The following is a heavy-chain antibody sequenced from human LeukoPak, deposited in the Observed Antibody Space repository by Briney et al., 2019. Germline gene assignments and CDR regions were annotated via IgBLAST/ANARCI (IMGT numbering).Heavy chain of an antibody. V-gene: IGHV1-18*01. Sequence: ASVKVSCKASGYTFINYGITWVRQAPGQGLEWMGWISGYNGNTNYAQKFQGRVTMTTDRSTTTAYMELRNLTSDDTAVYYCARGGIVGAFIDYWGQGTLAIVSS. J-gene: IGHJ4*02. D-gene: IGHD1-26*01. CDR2: ISGYNGNT. CDR1: GYTFINYG. CDR3: ARGGIVGAFIDY.